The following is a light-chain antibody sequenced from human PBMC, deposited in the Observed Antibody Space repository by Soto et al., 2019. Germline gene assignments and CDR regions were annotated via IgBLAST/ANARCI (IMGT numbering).Light chain of an antibody. J-gene: IGKJ1*01. Sequence: DIQMTQSPSTLSASVGDRVTITCRASQSIRSWLAWYQQKPGKAPQLLIYDASNLESGVPSRFSGSGSGTEFTLNISSLQSYDFATYYCQQYDSFSKTFGRGTKVDVK. CDR3: QQYDSFSKT. CDR1: QSIRSW. V-gene: IGKV1-5*01. CDR2: DAS.